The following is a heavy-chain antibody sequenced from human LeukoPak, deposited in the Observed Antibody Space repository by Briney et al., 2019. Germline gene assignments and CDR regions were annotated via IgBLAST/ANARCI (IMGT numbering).Heavy chain of an antibody. J-gene: IGHJ4*02. V-gene: IGHV3-23*01. Sequence: GGSLRLSCAASGFTFSSYAMSWVRQAPGKGLEGVSAISDRGDNTYYADSVKGRFTISRDNSKNTLYLQMSSLRAEDTAIYYCAKDWSCDYWGQGTLVTVSS. CDR1: GFTFSSYA. CDR2: ISDRGDNT. CDR3: AKDWSCDY. D-gene: IGHD1-26*01.